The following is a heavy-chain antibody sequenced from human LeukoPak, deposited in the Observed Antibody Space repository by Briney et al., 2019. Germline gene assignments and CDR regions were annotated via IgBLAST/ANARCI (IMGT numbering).Heavy chain of an antibody. V-gene: IGHV1-18*01. J-gene: IGHJ6*03. D-gene: IGHD3-10*01. Sequence: GASVKVSCKASGYTFTNYGISWVRQAPGQGLEWMGWISTYNGNTNYAQKLQGRVTMTTDTSTCTAYMELRSLRSDDTAVYYCARDLHRVVVRGVPHYYNYMDVWGKGTTVTISS. CDR1: GYTFTNYG. CDR3: ARDLHRVVVRGVPHYYNYMDV. CDR2: ISTYNGNT.